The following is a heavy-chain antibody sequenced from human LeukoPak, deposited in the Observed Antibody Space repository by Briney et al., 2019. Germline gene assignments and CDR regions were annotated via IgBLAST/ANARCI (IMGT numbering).Heavy chain of an antibody. J-gene: IGHJ4*02. V-gene: IGHV3-21*01. CDR1: GFTFSSYS. CDR2: ISSSSSSYT. Sequence: GGSLRLSCAASGFTFSSYSMNWVRQAPGKGLEWVSSISSSSSSYTYYADSVKGRFTISRDNAKNSLYLQMNSLRAEDTAVYYCARVGAIYCTNGVCPPFDYWGQGTLVTVSS. D-gene: IGHD2-8*01. CDR3: ARVGAIYCTNGVCPPFDY.